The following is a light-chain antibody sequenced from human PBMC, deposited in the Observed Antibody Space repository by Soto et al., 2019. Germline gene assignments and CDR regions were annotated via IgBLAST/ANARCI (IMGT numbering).Light chain of an antibody. CDR1: HSVSSY. Sequence: EIVLTQSPASLSLSPGERATLSCRASHSVSSYLASYHQKPGQPRRLLIYEATNSATGIPTRFSGSASGTVFIPTISIQEHEYIADYYCQYGSNFPVTFGEGTKVDIK. V-gene: IGKV3-11*01. J-gene: IGKJ4*01. CDR2: EAT. CDR3: QYGSNFPVT.